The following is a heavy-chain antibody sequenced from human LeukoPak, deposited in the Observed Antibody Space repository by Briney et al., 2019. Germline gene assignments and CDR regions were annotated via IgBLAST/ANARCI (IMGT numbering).Heavy chain of an antibody. V-gene: IGHV4-34*01. CDR1: GGSFSGYY. J-gene: IGHJ4*02. D-gene: IGHD3-22*01. CDR3: ASEYYYDSSGYSHDY. Sequence: SETLSLTCAVYGGSFSGYYWSWIRQPPGKGLEWIREINHSGSTNYNPSLKSRVTISVDTSKNQFSLKLSSVTAADTAVYYCASEYYYDSSGYSHDYWGQGTLVTVSS. CDR2: INHSGST.